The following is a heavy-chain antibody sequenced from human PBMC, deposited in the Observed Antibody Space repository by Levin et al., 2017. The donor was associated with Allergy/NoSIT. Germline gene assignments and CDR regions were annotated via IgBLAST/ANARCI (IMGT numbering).Heavy chain of an antibody. CDR3: ARDTGIAVAGPNPWGYCDL. CDR1: GFTFDDYA. D-gene: IGHD6-19*01. V-gene: IGHV3-9*01. Sequence: GGSLRLSCAASGFTFDDYAMLWVRQAPGKGLEWVSGISGNSGSISYPDSVKGRFTISRDTAKTSLYLQMNSLRAEDTALYYCARDTGIAVAGPNPWGYCDLWGRGTLVTVS. CDR2: ISGNSGSI. J-gene: IGHJ2*01.